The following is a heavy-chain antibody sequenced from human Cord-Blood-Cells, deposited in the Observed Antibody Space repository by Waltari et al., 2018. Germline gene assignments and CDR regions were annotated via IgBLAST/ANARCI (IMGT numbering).Heavy chain of an antibody. D-gene: IGHD2-15*01. CDR3: ASRHCSGGSCQPYYYGMDV. CDR1: GYTLPSYD. V-gene: IGHV1-8*01. CDR2: MNPNRGNT. J-gene: IGHJ6*02. Sequence: QVQLVQSGAEVKQPGASVKVSCKASGYTLPSYDTNWVLQATGQGLEWMGWMNPNRGNTGYAQKFQGRVTMTRNTSISTAYMELSSLRSEDTAVYYCASRHCSGGSCQPYYYGMDVWGQGTTVTVSS.